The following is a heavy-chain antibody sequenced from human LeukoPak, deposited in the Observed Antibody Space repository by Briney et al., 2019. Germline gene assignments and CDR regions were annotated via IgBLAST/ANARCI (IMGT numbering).Heavy chain of an antibody. J-gene: IGHJ5*02. CDR3: AKDMTYNDGKREFDA. Sequence: GGSLRLSCAASGFTFSNLAMAWVRQAPGGGLDWVSGVYVGGSVAGYSDSVKGRFTISRDDSKSIVYLQMNNLRVEDTAMYYCAKDMTYNDGKREFDAWGQGTLVTVSS. CDR2: VYVGGSVA. CDR1: GFTFSNLA. D-gene: IGHD1-14*01. V-gene: IGHV3-23*01.